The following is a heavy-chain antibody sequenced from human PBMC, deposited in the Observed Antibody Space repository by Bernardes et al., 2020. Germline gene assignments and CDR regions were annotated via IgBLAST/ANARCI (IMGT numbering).Heavy chain of an antibody. V-gene: IGHV1-8*01. CDR3: VWGMDV. CDR2: MNPKSGDT. J-gene: IGHJ6*02. Sequence: ASVKVSCKTSGYSFINYDINWVRQATGQGLEWMGWMNPKSGDTGYAQNFQGRVSLTRNNSLTTAYMELGSLRYGDTAVYYCVWGMDVWGQGTTVTVSS. CDR1: GYSFINYD.